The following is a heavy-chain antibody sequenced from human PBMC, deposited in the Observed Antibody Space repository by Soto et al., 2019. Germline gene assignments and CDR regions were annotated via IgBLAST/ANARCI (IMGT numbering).Heavy chain of an antibody. Sequence: SETLSLTCTVSGGSISSSSYYWGWIRQPPGKGLEWIGSIYYSGSTYYNPSLKSRVTISVDTSKNQFSLKLSSVTAADTAVYYCARLLVFCSGGSCYLSGYYYYYMDVWGKGTTVTVSS. CDR3: ARLLVFCSGGSCYLSGYYYYYMDV. CDR2: IYYSGST. V-gene: IGHV4-39*01. CDR1: GGSISSSSYY. D-gene: IGHD2-15*01. J-gene: IGHJ6*03.